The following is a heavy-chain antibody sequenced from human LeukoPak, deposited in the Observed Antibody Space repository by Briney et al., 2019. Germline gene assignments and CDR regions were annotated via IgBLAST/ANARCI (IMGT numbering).Heavy chain of an antibody. V-gene: IGHV3-48*03. Sequence: GGSLRLSCAASGFTFSSYEMNWVRQAPGKGLEWVSYISSSGSTIYYADSVKGRFTISRDNAKNSLYLQMNSLRAEDTAVYYCARTGGLDPYYYGMDVWGQGTTVTVSS. CDR1: GFTFSSYE. CDR2: ISSSGSTI. D-gene: IGHD2-8*02. CDR3: ARTGGLDPYYYGMDV. J-gene: IGHJ6*02.